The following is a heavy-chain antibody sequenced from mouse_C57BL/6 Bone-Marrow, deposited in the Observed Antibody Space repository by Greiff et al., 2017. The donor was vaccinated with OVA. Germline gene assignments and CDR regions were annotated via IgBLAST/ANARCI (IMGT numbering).Heavy chain of an antibody. J-gene: IGHJ2*01. CDR3: ARVNWDVGGDY. CDR2: IYPSDSET. Sequence: QVQLQQPGAELVRPGSSVKLSCKASGYTFTSYWMDWVKQRPGQGLEWIGNIYPSDSETHYNQKFKDKATLTVDKSSSTAYMQLSSLTSEDSAVYYCARVNWDVGGDYWGQGTTLTVSS. D-gene: IGHD4-1*01. V-gene: IGHV1-61*01. CDR1: GYTFTSYW.